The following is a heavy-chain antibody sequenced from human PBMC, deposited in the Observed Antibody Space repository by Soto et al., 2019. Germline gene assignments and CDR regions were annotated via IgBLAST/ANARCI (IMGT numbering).Heavy chain of an antibody. Sequence: PSETLSLTCTVSGGSISSGGYYWSWIRQHPGKGLEWIGYIYYSGSTYYNPSLKSRVTISVDTSKNQFSLKLSSVTAADTAVYYCGRVWRYCSGGSCPNPAWFDPWGRGTRVPVSS. J-gene: IGHJ5*02. CDR3: GRVWRYCSGGSCPNPAWFDP. CDR2: IYYSGST. CDR1: GGSISSGGYY. V-gene: IGHV4-31*03. D-gene: IGHD2-15*01.